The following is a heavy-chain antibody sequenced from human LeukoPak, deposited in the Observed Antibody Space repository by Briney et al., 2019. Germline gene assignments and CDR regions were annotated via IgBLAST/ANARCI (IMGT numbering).Heavy chain of an antibody. V-gene: IGHV4-39*07. CDR2: IYYSGST. J-gene: IGHJ5*02. Sequence: PSETLSLTCTVSGGSISSGNFYWGWIRQPPGKGLEWIGSIYYSGSTYYNPSLESRITMSVDTSKNLFSLQLYSVTAADTAVYYCARDETPEVVSFFDPWGQGALVTVSS. CDR1: GGSISSGNFY. CDR3: ARDETPEVVSFFDP. D-gene: IGHD2-21*01.